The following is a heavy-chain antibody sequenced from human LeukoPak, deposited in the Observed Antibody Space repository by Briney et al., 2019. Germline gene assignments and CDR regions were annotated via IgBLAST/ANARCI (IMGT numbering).Heavy chain of an antibody. V-gene: IGHV3-11*01. J-gene: IGHJ4*02. D-gene: IGHD2/OR15-2a*01. CDR1: GFTFSDYY. CDR3: AKDDGNNAKLLLDY. CDR2: ISSSGSTT. Sequence: GGSLRLSCAASGFTFSDYYMSWIRQAPGKGLEWVSYISSSGSTTYYADSVKGRFTISRDNSKNTLYLQMNGLRAEDTAIYYCAKDDGNNAKLLLDYWGQGTLVTVSS.